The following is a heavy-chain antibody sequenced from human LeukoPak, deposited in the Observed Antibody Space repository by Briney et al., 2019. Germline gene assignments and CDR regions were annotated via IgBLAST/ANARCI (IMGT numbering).Heavy chain of an antibody. D-gene: IGHD2-15*01. CDR2: IRYDGSNK. CDR3: AKDPAAAFNYFDY. Sequence: PGGSLRLSCAASGFTFSSYGMHWVRQAPGKGLEWVAFIRYDGSNKYYADSVKGRFTISRDNSKNTLYLQMNSLRAEDMAVYYCAKDPAAAFNYFDYWGQGTLVTVSS. V-gene: IGHV3-30*02. CDR1: GFTFSSYG. J-gene: IGHJ4*02.